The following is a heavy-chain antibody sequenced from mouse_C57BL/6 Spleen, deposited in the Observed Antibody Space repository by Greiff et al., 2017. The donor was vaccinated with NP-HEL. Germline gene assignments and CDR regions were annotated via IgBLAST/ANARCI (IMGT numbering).Heavy chain of an antibody. V-gene: IGHV1-7*01. J-gene: IGHJ3*01. CDR2: INPSSGYT. Sequence: VKLMESGAELAKPGASVKLSCKASGYTFTSYWMHWVKQRPGQGLEWIGYINPSSGYTKYNQKFKDKATLTADKSSSTAYMQLSSLTYEDSAVYYCAMGYYDYDEVAWFAYWGQGTLVTVSA. CDR1: GYTFTSYW. D-gene: IGHD2-4*01. CDR3: AMGYYDYDEVAWFAY.